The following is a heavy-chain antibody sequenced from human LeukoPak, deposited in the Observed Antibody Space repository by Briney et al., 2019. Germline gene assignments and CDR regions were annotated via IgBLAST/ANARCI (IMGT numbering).Heavy chain of an antibody. V-gene: IGHV4-59*13. CDR3: ARDRSYSSTWEGNWFDP. J-gene: IGHJ5*02. CDR1: GGSISSYY. Sequence: KPSETLSLTCTVSGGSISSYYWSWIQQPPGKGLEWIGYIYYSGSTNYNPSLKSRVTISVDTSKNQFSLKLSSVTAADTAVYYCARDRSYSSTWEGNWFDPWGQGTLVTVSS. D-gene: IGHD6-13*01. CDR2: IYYSGST.